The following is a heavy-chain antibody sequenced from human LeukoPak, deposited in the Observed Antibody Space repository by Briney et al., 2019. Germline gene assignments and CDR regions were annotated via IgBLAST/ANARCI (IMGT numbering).Heavy chain of an antibody. V-gene: IGHV3-23*01. D-gene: IGHD5-18*01. CDR3: AKDAYSYGQGPFDY. CDR2: ISGSGGST. Sequence: HPGGSLRLSCAASGFTFSSYAMSWVRQAPGKGLEWVSAISGSGGSTYYADSVKGRLTISRDNSTNTLYLQVNSLRAEDTAVYYCAKDAYSYGQGPFDYWGQGTLVTVSS. J-gene: IGHJ4*02. CDR1: GFTFSSYA.